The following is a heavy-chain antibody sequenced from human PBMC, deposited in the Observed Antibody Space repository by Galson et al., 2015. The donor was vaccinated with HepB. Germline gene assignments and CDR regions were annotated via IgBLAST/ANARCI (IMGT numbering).Heavy chain of an antibody. J-gene: IGHJ4*02. CDR2: IYTSGST. D-gene: IGHD3-10*01. CDR3: ASGLYYYGSGSYEFDY. Sequence: SETLSLTCTVSGGSISSSSYYWGWIRQPPGKGLEWIGRIYTSGSTNYNPSLKSRVTISVDTSKNQFSLKLSSVTAADTAVYYCASGLYYYGSGSYEFDYWGQGTLVTVSS. CDR1: GGSISSSSYY. V-gene: IGHV4-61*05.